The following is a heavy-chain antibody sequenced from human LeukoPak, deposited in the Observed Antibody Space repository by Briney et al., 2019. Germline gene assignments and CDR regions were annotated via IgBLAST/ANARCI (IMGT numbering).Heavy chain of an antibody. Sequence: GGSLRLSCAASGFTFSSYWMHWVRQAPGKGLEWVAVIWYDGSNKYYADSVKGRFTISRDNSKNTLYLQMNSLRAEDTAVYYCARGVEMATTDKTLNFDIWGQGTMVTVSS. D-gene: IGHD5-24*01. CDR1: GFTFSSYW. J-gene: IGHJ3*02. V-gene: IGHV3-33*08. CDR2: IWYDGSNK. CDR3: ARGVEMATTDKTLNFDI.